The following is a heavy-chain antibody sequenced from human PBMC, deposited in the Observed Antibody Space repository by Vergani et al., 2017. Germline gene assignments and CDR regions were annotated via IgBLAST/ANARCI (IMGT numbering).Heavy chain of an antibody. J-gene: IGHJ5*02. CDR3: GRVADFYGLGSRLLDL. CDR1: GGSMSGYY. Sequence: QVRLQESGPGLVKPSETLSLTCSVSGGSMSGYYWSWIRQPPSKELVWIGYMYHSGSTNYNPSLETRVTISGDTSKNQFSLKLNSVTAADTAVYYCGRVADFYGLGSRLLDLWGQGILVTVSS. CDR2: MYHSGST. V-gene: IGHV4-59*01. D-gene: IGHD3-10*01.